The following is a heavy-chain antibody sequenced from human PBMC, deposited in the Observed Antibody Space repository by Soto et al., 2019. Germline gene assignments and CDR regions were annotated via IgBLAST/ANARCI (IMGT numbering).Heavy chain of an antibody. J-gene: IGHJ6*02. V-gene: IGHV1-69*13. D-gene: IGHD2-2*01. CDR2: IIPIFGTA. CDR3: ARSSGSSTSSDYYYYYGMDV. Sequence: SVKVSCKASGVTFSSYAISWVRQAPGQGLEWMGGIIPIFGTANYAQKFQGRVTITADESTSTAYMELSSLRSEDTAVYYCARSSGSSTSSDYYYYYGMDVWGQGTTVTVSS. CDR1: GVTFSSYA.